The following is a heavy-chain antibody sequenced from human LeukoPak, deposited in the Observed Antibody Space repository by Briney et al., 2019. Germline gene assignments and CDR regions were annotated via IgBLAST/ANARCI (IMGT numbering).Heavy chain of an antibody. Sequence: GGSLRLSCAASGFTFSSYSMNWVRQAPGKGLEWVSSIGSSSSYIYYADSVKGRFTISRDNAKNSLYLQMNSLRAEDTAVYYCARGKDYYDSSGYEIFDYWGQGTLVTVSS. CDR1: GFTFSSYS. D-gene: IGHD3-22*01. CDR2: IGSSSSYI. CDR3: ARGKDYYDSSGYEIFDY. V-gene: IGHV3-21*01. J-gene: IGHJ4*02.